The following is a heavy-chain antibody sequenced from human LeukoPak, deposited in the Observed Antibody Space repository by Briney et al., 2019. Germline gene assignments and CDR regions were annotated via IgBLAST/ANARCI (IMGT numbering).Heavy chain of an antibody. CDR2: ISYDGSNK. Sequence: GGSLRLSCAASGFAFDDYGMSWVRQAPGKGLEWVAVISYDGSNKYYADSVKGRFTISRDNSKNTLYLQMNSLRAEDTAVYYCARNRIAAGADVGAFDIWGQGTMVTVSS. V-gene: IGHV3-30*03. D-gene: IGHD6-13*01. CDR3: ARNRIAAGADVGAFDI. J-gene: IGHJ3*02. CDR1: GFAFDDYG.